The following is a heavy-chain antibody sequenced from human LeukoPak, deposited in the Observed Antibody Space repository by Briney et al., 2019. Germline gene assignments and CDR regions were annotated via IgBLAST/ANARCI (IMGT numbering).Heavy chain of an antibody. CDR2: ITGDSTYI. CDR3: ARVQGSPY. Sequence: PGGSLRLSCAASGFTFSGYTLNWVRQPPGKGLEWVSSITGDSTYIYYADSVKGRFTVSRDNAKNSLYLHINSLRAEDTAVYYCARVQGSPYWGQGTLVTVSS. CDR1: GFTFSGYT. J-gene: IGHJ4*02. V-gene: IGHV3-21*01.